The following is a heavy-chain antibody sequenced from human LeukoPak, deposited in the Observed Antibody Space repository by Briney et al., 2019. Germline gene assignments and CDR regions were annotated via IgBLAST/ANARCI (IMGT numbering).Heavy chain of an antibody. CDR2: IYHSGST. D-gene: IGHD6-13*01. CDR1: GHSISGGYY. CDR3: ARIGVAASNYFDY. V-gene: IGHV4-38-2*01. Sequence: PSETLSLTCAVSGHSISGGYYWGWIRQPPGKGLEWIGSIYHSGSTYYNPSLKSRVTISVDTSKNQFSLKLSSVTAADTAVYYCARIGVAASNYFDYWGQGTLVTVSS. J-gene: IGHJ4*02.